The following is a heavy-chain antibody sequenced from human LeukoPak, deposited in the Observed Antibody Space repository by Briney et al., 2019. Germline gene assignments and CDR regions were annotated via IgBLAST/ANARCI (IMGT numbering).Heavy chain of an antibody. D-gene: IGHD2-2*01. J-gene: IGHJ4*02. V-gene: IGHV3-11*04. Sequence: GGSLRLSCAASGFTFSDYYMSWIRQAPGKGLEWVSYISSSGSNIYYADSVKGRFTISRDNAKNSLYLQMNSLRAEDTAVYYCASTDCSSTSCYLRYYDFWTHFDYWGQGTLVTVSS. CDR1: GFTFSDYY. CDR3: ASTDCSSTSCYLRYYDFWTHFDY. CDR2: ISSSGSNI.